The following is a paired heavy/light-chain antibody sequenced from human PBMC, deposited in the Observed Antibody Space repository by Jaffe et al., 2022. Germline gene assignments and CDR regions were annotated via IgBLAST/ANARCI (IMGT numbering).Light chain of an antibody. CDR3: LLYYGGAQHWV. V-gene: IGLV7-43*01. J-gene: IGLJ3*02. CDR1: TGAVTSNYW. Sequence: QTVVTQEPSLTVSPGGTVTLTCASSTGAVTSNYWPNWIQRKPGQAPRSLIHGTSIKQSWTPDRFSGSLVGGKAALTVSGVQPEDEADYYCLLYYGGAQHWVFGGGTKLTVL. CDR2: GTS.
Heavy chain of an antibody. V-gene: IGHV3-48*03. Sequence: EVQLVESGGGLVQPGGSLRLSCAASGFNFNDYEMNWVRQAPGKGLEWVSYISTSSSTIYYADSVKGRFTISRDDAKNSLYLQMNSLRAEDTAVYYCSRDVNRRRSDLPWGYWGQGTLVTVSS. D-gene: IGHD3-16*01. J-gene: IGHJ4*02. CDR1: GFNFNDYE. CDR3: SRDVNRRRSDLPWGY. CDR2: ISTSSSTI.